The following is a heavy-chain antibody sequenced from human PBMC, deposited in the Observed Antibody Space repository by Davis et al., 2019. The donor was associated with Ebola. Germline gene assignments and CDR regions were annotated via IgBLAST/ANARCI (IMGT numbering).Heavy chain of an antibody. D-gene: IGHD6-19*01. J-gene: IGHJ6*02. CDR3: ARAIAVAEWGMDV. CDR1: GFTFDDYD. V-gene: IGHV3-43*02. CDR2: ISGDGGST. Sequence: GESLKISCAASGFTFDDYDMHWVRQAPGKGLEWVSLISGDGGSTYYADSVKGRFTISRDNSKNTLYLQMNSLRAEDTAVYYCARAIAVAEWGMDVWGQGTTVTVSS.